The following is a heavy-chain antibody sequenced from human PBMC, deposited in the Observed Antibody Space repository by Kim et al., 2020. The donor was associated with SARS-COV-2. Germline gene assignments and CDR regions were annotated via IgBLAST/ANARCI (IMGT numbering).Heavy chain of an antibody. Sequence: ANYAQKFQGRVTITADESTSTAYMELSSLRSEDTAVYYCVIGVVRGVTDYWGQGTLVTVSS. CDR2: A. D-gene: IGHD3-10*01. V-gene: IGHV1-69*01. CDR3: VIGVVRGVTDY. J-gene: IGHJ4*02.